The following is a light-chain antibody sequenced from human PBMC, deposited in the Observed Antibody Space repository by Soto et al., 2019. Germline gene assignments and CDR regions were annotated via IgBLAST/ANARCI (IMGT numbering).Light chain of an antibody. CDR2: GAS. CDR1: QSVSSN. Sequence: EILMTQSPATLSVSPGERAALSCRASQSVSSNLAWYQQTPGQSPRILIYGASTRDTGIPARFSGSGSGTEFTLTISRLQSEDFEVYYCQQYNNWPGTFGQGTKVDIK. CDR3: QQYNNWPGT. V-gene: IGKV3-15*01. J-gene: IGKJ1*01.